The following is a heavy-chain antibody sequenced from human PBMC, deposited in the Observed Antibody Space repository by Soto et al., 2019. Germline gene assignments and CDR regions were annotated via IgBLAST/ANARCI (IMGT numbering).Heavy chain of an antibody. CDR3: AASYCSGGRCSAYAMDI. J-gene: IGHJ6*02. CDR2: IYYSGRT. CDR1: GGSINNGNS. V-gene: IGHV4-4*02. Sequence: SETLSLTCAVSGGSINNGNSWSWVRQSPGRGLEWIGEIYYSGRTQYNPSLKSRISISVDNPKNQISLKLTSVTAADTARYYCAASYCSGGRCSAYAMDIWGQGTTVTVSS. D-gene: IGHD2-15*01.